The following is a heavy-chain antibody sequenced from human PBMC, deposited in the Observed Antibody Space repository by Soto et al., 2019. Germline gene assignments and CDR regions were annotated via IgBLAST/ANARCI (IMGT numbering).Heavy chain of an antibody. J-gene: IGHJ6*02. CDR1: GYTFTSYY. V-gene: IGHV1-46*01. Sequence: QVQLVQSGAEVKKPGASVNVSCKASGYTFTSYYMHWVRQAPGQGLEWMGIINPSGGSTSYAQKFQGRVTITRDTSTGTVYMELSSLRSEDQAVYYCARDRGDSGYDGYYYYYGMDVWGQGTTVTVSS. CDR2: INPSGGST. D-gene: IGHD5-12*01. CDR3: ARDRGDSGYDGYYYYYGMDV.